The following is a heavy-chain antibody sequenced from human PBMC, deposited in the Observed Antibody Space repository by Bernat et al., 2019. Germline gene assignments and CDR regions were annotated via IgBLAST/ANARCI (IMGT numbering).Heavy chain of an antibody. CDR2: MNSDGSTI. Sequence: EVQLLESGGGLVQPGGTLRLSCAASGFTFSSYAMSWVRQAPGKGLEWVSRMNSDGSTINYADSVKGRFTISRDNAKNTLYLQINSLSAEDTAVYYCATAGSYRFDYWGQGTLVTVSS. D-gene: IGHD1-26*01. J-gene: IGHJ4*02. CDR1: GFTFSSYA. CDR3: ATAGSYRFDY. V-gene: IGHV3-74*02.